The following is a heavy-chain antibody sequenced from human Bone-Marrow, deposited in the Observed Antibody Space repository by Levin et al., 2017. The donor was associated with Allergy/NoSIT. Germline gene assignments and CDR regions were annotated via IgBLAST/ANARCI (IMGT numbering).Heavy chain of an antibody. J-gene: IGHJ6*02. Sequence: SCAASGFTFSSYTMNWVRQAPGKGLEWVSSITTSSSYIYYADSVKGRFTISRDNAKNSLFLQMNSLRAEDTAVYYCARDQYYDSSGYQTNYYYYYGMDVWGQGTTVTVSS. D-gene: IGHD3-22*01. V-gene: IGHV3-21*01. CDR1: GFTFSSYT. CDR3: ARDQYYDSSGYQTNYYYYYGMDV. CDR2: ITTSSSYI.